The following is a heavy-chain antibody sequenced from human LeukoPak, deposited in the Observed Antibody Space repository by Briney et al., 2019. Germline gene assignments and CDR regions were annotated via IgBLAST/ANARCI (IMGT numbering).Heavy chain of an antibody. CDR1: GFTFSGYS. CDR3: ARDKGYYLDY. CDR2: ISMSSSYI. Sequence: PGGSLRLSCAASGFTFSGYSMNWVRQAPGKGLEWVSSISMSSSYIFYADSVKGRFTISRDNANNSLYLQMNSLRAEDTAVYYCARDKGYYLDYWGQGTLVTVPS. D-gene: IGHD3-22*01. V-gene: IGHV3-21*01. J-gene: IGHJ4*02.